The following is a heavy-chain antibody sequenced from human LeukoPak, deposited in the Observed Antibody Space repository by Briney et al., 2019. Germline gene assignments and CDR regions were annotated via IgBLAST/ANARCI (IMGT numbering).Heavy chain of an antibody. D-gene: IGHD2-2*01. CDR1: GYTFTGYY. CDR3: ARARNIVVVPAAIRATDI. CDR2: INPNSGGT. Sequence: GASVKVSCKASGYTFTGYYMHWVRQAPGQGLEWMGWINPNSGGTNYAQKFQGRVTMTRDTSISTAYMELSRLRSDDTAVSYCARARNIVVVPAAIRATDIRGQGTMVTVSS. V-gene: IGHV1-2*02. J-gene: IGHJ3*02.